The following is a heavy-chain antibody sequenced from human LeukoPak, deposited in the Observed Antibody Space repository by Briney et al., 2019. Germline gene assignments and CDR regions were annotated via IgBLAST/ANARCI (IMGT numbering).Heavy chain of an antibody. CDR2: IIPIFGTA. D-gene: IGHD2-2*01. V-gene: IGHV1-69*05. Sequence: ASVKVSCKASGGTFSSYAISWVRQAPGQGLEWMGGIIPIFGTANYAQKFQGRVTITTDESTSTAYMELSSLRSEDTAVYYCARGACLYCSSTSQGGNWFDPWGQGTLVTVSS. CDR3: ARGACLYCSSTSQGGNWFDP. CDR1: GGTFSSYA. J-gene: IGHJ5*02.